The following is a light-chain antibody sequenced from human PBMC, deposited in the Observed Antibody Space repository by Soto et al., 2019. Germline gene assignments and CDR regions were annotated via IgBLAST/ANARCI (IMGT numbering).Light chain of an antibody. Sequence: EIVLTQSPGTLSLAPGERVTLSCRASQSVSSRYLAWYQQKLGQAPRLLIYGASSRVTGIPDRFSGSGSGPHFSLTIGRLEPEAFAVYYCRHYGSAAGTFGQGTNVEIK. J-gene: IGKJ1*01. CDR1: QSVSSRY. CDR2: GAS. CDR3: RHYGSAAGT. V-gene: IGKV3-20*01.